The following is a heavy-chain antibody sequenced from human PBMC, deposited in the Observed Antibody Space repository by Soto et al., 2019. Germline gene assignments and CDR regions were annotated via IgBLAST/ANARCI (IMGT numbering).Heavy chain of an antibody. D-gene: IGHD2-15*01. CDR2: IYSGGST. CDR1: GFTVSSNY. CDR3: ARDAEYCSGGSCQPGKSDH. Sequence: EVQLVESGGGLIQPGGSLRLSCAASGFTVSSNYMSWVRQAPGKGLEWVSDIYSGGSTNYADSVKGRFTISRDNSKNKLYLQMNSLRAEDTDVYYCARDAEYCSGGSCQPGKSDHWGQGTLVTVSS. V-gene: IGHV3-53*01. J-gene: IGHJ4*02.